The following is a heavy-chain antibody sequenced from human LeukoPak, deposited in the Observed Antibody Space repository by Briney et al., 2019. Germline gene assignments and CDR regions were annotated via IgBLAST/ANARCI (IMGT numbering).Heavy chain of an antibody. J-gene: IGHJ4*02. CDR3: ARGPAIFVVVPAAIRTSKFGELLEPFDY. V-gene: IGHV4-34*01. Sequence: SETLSLTCAVYGVSFSGFYWSWIRQPPGKGLEWIGEINHRGSTNYNPSPKSRVTISVDTSKNQFSLKLSSVTAADTAVYYCARGPAIFVVVPAAIRTSKFGELLEPFDYWGQGTLVTVSS. CDR1: GVSFSGFY. CDR2: INHRGST. D-gene: IGHD2-2*01.